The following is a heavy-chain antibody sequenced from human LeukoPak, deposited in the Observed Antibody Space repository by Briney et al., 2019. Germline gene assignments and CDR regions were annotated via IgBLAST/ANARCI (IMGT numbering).Heavy chain of an antibody. CDR2: IYTSGST. CDR1: GGSISSGSYY. D-gene: IGHD3-22*01. J-gene: IGHJ4*02. Sequence: PSETLSLTCTVSGGSISSGSYYWSWIRQPAGKGLGWIGRIYTSGSTNYNPSLKSRVTISVDTSKNQFSLKLSSVTAADTAVYYCARDYYYYDSSGYSAWGQGTLVTVSS. CDR3: ARDYYYYDSSGYSA. V-gene: IGHV4-61*02.